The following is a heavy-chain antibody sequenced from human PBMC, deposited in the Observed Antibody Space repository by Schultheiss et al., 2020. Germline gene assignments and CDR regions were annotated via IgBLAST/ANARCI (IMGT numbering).Heavy chain of an antibody. CDR3: AKVYSYGRGYFDY. V-gene: IGHV3-30-3*01. D-gene: IGHD5-18*01. J-gene: IGHJ4*02. CDR1: GFAFSSYA. CDR2: ISYDGSNK. Sequence: GGSLRLSCAASGFAFSSYAMHWVRQAPGKGLEWVAVISYDGSNKYYADSVKGRFTISRDNSKNTLYLQMNSLRAEDTAVYYCAKVYSYGRGYFDYWGQGTLVTVSS.